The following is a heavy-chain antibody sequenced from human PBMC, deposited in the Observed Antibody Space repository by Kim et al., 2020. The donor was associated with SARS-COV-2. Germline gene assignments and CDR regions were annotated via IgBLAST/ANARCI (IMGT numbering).Heavy chain of an antibody. CDR2: IGTAGDP. D-gene: IGHD3-9*01. CDR1: GFTFSSYD. Sequence: GGSLRLSCAASGFTFSSYDMHWVRQATGKGLEWVSAIGTAGDPYYPGSVKGRFTISRENAKNSLYLQMNSLRAGDTAVYYCARGGSDTGYHYYYYGMDVWGQGTTVTVSS. V-gene: IGHV3-13*05. CDR3: ARGGSDTGYHYYYYGMDV. J-gene: IGHJ6*02.